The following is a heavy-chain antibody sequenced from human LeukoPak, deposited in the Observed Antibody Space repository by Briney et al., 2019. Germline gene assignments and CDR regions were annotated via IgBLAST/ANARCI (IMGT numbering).Heavy chain of an antibody. CDR1: GGSISSYY. D-gene: IGHD6-13*01. V-gene: IGHV4-4*07. CDR2: IYTSGST. CDR3: ASLGKSSSSWYYFDY. Sequence: SETLSLTCTVSGGSISSYYWSWIRQPAGKGLEWIGRIYTSGSTNYNPSLKSRVTMSVDTSKNQFSLKLSSVTAADTAVYYCASLGKSSSSWYYFDYWGQGTLVTVSS. J-gene: IGHJ4*02.